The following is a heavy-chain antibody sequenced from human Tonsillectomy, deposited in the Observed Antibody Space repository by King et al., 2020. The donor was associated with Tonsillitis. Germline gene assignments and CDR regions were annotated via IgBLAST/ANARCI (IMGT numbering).Heavy chain of an antibody. D-gene: IGHD6-6*01. CDR2: IYYSGRT. Sequence: QLQESVPGLVKPSETLSLTCTVSVGSISSSSYYWGWIRQPPGKGLGWIGSIYYSGRTYYKPSLKSRVTISVDTSKNQFSLKLSSVTAADTAVYYCARGGIAARWYHWFDPWGQGTLVTVSS. V-gene: IGHV4-39*01. CDR3: ARGGIAARWYHWFDP. J-gene: IGHJ5*02. CDR1: VGSISSSSYY.